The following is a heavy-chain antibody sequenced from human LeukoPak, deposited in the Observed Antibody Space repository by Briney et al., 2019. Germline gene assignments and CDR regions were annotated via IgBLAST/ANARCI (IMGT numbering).Heavy chain of an antibody. J-gene: IGHJ5*02. Sequence: PSETLSLTCTVSGGSISSGSYYWSWIRQPAGRGLEWIGYIYYSGSTNYNPSLKSRVTISVDMSKNQFSLKLSSVTAADTAVYYCARVDQSGYDTRGWFDPWGQGTLVTVSS. CDR1: GGSISSGSYY. CDR2: IYYSGST. CDR3: ARVDQSGYDTRGWFDP. D-gene: IGHD5-12*01. V-gene: IGHV4-61*10.